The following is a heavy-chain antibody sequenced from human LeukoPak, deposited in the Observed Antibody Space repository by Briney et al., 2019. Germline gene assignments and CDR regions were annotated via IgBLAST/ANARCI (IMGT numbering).Heavy chain of an antibody. V-gene: IGHV4-30-2*01. CDR1: GGSISSGGYY. CDR3: ARGLAGGWYDY. D-gene: IGHD6-19*01. CDR2: IYHSGST. J-gene: IGHJ4*02. Sequence: PSETLSLTCTVSGGSISSGGYYWSWIRQPPGKGLEWIGYIYHSGSTYYNLSLKSRVTISVDRSKNQFSLKLSSVTAADTAVYYCARGLAGGWYDYWGQGTLVTVSS.